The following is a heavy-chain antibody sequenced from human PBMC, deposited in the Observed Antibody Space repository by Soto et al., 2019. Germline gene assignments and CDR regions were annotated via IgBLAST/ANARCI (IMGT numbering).Heavy chain of an antibody. Sequence: SETLSLTCAVYGGSFSGYYWSWIRQPPGKGLEWIGEINHSGSTNYNPSLKSRVTISVDTSKNQFSLKLSSVTAADTAVYYCARGIAAAGPFDPWAREPWSPSPQ. CDR2: INHSGST. J-gene: IGHJ5*02. CDR3: ARGIAAAGPFDP. V-gene: IGHV4-34*01. CDR1: GGSFSGYY. D-gene: IGHD6-13*01.